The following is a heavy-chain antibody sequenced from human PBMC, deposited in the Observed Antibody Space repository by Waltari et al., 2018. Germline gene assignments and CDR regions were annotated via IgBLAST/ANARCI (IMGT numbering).Heavy chain of an antibody. D-gene: IGHD2-2*01. CDR2: VKQDGSEK. J-gene: IGHJ4*02. V-gene: IGHV3-7*04. Sequence: EVQPVESGGGLAQPGGSLRLSCAVSEFTLSRYWMSWVRQAPGKGLEWVANVKQDGSEKYYVDFVKGRFTISRDNAKNSLYLQINSLRVEDTAVYYCARWQYAFDYWGQGTLVTVSS. CDR1: EFTLSRYW. CDR3: ARWQYAFDY.